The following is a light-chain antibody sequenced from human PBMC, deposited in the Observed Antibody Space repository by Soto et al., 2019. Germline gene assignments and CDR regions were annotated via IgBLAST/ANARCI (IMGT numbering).Light chain of an antibody. J-gene: IGKJ1*01. CDR2: GAS. CDR3: QPYNNWPPA. Sequence: EIVMTQSPATLSVSPGERATLSCRASQSVSGNLAWYQQKPGQAPRLLIYGASTRATGIPARFSGSGSGTDFTPTIRTLQSEDSAVYYCQPYNNWPPAFGQGTKVEIK. V-gene: IGKV3-15*01. CDR1: QSVSGN.